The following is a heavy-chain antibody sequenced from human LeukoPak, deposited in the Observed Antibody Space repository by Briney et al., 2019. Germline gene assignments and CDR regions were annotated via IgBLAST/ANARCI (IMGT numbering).Heavy chain of an antibody. CDR3: AKNAAAQQLVHYFDY. Sequence: GGSLRLSCAASGFTVSSNYMSWVRQAPGKGLEWVSLIYSGGDTYYADSVKGRFTISRDNSKNTLYLPMNSLRAEDTAVYYCAKNAAAQQLVHYFDYWGQGTLATVSS. CDR1: GFTVSSNY. J-gene: IGHJ4*02. CDR2: IYSGGDT. D-gene: IGHD6-13*01. V-gene: IGHV3-53*01.